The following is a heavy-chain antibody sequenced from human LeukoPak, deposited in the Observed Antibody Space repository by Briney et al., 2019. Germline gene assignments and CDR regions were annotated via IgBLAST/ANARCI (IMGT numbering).Heavy chain of an antibody. D-gene: IGHD6-13*01. CDR2: ISAYNGNT. V-gene: IGHV1-18*01. J-gene: IGHJ4*02. Sequence: ASVKVSCKASGYTFTSYGISWVRQAPGQGLEWMGWISAYNGNTNYAQKLQGRVTMTTDTSTSTAYMELRSLRSDDTAVYYCATSPVVSSSWYHLSCWGQGTLVTVSS. CDR3: ATSPVVSSSWYHLSC. CDR1: GYTFTSYG.